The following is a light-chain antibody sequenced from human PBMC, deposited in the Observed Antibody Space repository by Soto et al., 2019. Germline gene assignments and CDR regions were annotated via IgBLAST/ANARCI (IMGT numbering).Light chain of an antibody. J-gene: IGKJ2*01. V-gene: IGKV3-11*01. CDR2: DAS. CDR3: QQRSNWPPMYT. Sequence: EIVLTQSPATLSLSPGERATLSCRASQSVSSYLAWYQQKPGQAPRLLIYDASNRATGIPARFSGSGSGTDFTLTISSLEPEDFAVYYWQQRSNWPPMYTLGQGTKLEIK. CDR1: QSVSSY.